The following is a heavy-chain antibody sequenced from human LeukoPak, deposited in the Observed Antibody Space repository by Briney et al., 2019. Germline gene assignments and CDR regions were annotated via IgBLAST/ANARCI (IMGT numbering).Heavy chain of an antibody. CDR3: ARETGYSSGPFDY. J-gene: IGHJ4*02. CDR2: IHYSGST. CDR1: GGSISSYY. Sequence: SETLSLTCTVSGGSISSYYWSWIRQPPGKGLEWIGYIHYSGSTNYNPSLKSRVTISVDTSKNQFSLKLSSVTAADTAVYYCARETGYSSGPFDYWGQGTLVTVSS. D-gene: IGHD6-19*01. V-gene: IGHV4-59*01.